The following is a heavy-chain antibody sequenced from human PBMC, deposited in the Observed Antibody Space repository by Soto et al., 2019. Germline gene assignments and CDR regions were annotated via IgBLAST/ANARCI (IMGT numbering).Heavy chain of an antibody. V-gene: IGHV4-4*02. J-gene: IGHJ6*02. Sequence: SETLCLTCAVSGGYISSSNWWSGVRQPPGKGLEWIGEIYHSGSTNYNPSLKSRVTISVDKSKNQFSLKLSSVTAADTAVYYCARGPETDYYYSGMAVWGQGTTVTVSS. CDR3: ARGPETDYYYSGMAV. CDR2: IYHSGST. CDR1: GGYISSSNW.